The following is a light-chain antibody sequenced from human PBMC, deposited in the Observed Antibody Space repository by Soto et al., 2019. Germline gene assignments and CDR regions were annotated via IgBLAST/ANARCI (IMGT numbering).Light chain of an antibody. V-gene: IGKV3-20*01. CDR2: GAS. CDR3: QQYGSSPPIT. J-gene: IGKJ5*01. Sequence: EIVLTQSPGTLSLSPGERATLSCRASQSVSSSYLAWDQQKPGQAPRLLIYGASSRATGIPDRFSGSGSGTDFTLTISRLEPEDFAVYYWQQYGSSPPITFGQGTRLEIK. CDR1: QSVSSSY.